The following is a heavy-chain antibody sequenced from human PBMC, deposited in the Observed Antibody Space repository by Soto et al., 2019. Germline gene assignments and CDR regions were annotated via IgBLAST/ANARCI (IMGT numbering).Heavy chain of an antibody. V-gene: IGHV3-30-3*01. CDR3: AREGNWNDGFSAFDI. D-gene: IGHD1-20*01. CDR2: ISYDGSNK. J-gene: IGHJ3*02. CDR1: GFTFISYA. Sequence: QPWGSLRLSCAASGFTFISYAIHCCRQSPFKWLEWVAVISYDGSNKYYADSVKGRFTISRDNSKNTLYLQMNSLRAEDTAVYYCAREGNWNDGFSAFDIWGQGTMVTVSS.